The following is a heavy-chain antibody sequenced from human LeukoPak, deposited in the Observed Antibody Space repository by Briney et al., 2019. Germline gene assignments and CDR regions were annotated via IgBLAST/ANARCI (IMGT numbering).Heavy chain of an antibody. Sequence: GGSLRLSCAASGFTFSNYVMIWVRQAPGKGLEWVSIIGTSGGDIHYADSVKGRFSISRGNSKNTLSLQMNSLRVDDTAVYYCARDPNWGSGYWGQGTLVTVSS. V-gene: IGHV3-23*01. CDR2: IGTSGGDI. J-gene: IGHJ4*02. D-gene: IGHD7-27*01. CDR3: ARDPNWGSGY. CDR1: GFTFSNYV.